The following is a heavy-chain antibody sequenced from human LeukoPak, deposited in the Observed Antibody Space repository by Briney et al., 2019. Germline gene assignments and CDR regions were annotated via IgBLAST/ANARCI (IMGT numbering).Heavy chain of an antibody. D-gene: IGHD1-26*01. CDR1: GGSISIYY. CDR3: AREGVGARHVLFPAYLYGMDV. J-gene: IGHJ6*02. CDR2: IYTSGST. Sequence: PSETLSLTCTVSGGSISIYYWSWIRQPAGKGLEWIGRIYTSGSTNYNPSLKSRVTMSVDTSKNQFSLKLSSVTAADTAVYYCAREGVGARHVLFPAYLYGMDVWGQGTTVTVSS. V-gene: IGHV4-4*07.